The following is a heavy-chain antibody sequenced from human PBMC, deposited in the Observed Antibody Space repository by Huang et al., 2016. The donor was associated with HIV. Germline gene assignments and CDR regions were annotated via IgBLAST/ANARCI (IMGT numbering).Heavy chain of an antibody. CDR1: GFTFGSFG. D-gene: IGHD3-3*01. CDR2: IRYDGNNY. J-gene: IGHJ4*02. V-gene: IGHV3-30*02. CDR3: AKDLTYTFGRHFDY. Sequence: QVQLVESGGGVVQPGGSLRLSCTASGFTFGSFGRHWGRQAPGKGLEWGAFIRYDGNNYYYADSVRGRFTISRDNSKDTLYLQMNRLRPDDSAVYYCAKDLTYTFGRHFDYWGRGTLVTVSS.